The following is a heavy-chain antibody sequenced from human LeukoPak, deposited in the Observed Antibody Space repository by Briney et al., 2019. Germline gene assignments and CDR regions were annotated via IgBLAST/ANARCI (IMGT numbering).Heavy chain of an antibody. V-gene: IGHV4-34*01. D-gene: IGHD4-17*01. CDR3: ARTTTVTTSAFDI. Sequence: KPSETLSLTCAVYGGSFSGYYWTWIRQPPGKGLEWIGEINHSGSTNYNPSLKSRVTISVDTSKNQFSLKLNSVTAADTVVYYCARTTTVTTSAFDIWGQGTMVTVSS. CDR2: INHSGST. J-gene: IGHJ3*02. CDR1: GGSFSGYY.